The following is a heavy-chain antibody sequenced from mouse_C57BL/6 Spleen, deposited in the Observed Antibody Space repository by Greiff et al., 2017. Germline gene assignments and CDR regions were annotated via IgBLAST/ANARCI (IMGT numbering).Heavy chain of an antibody. V-gene: IGHV5-4*03. CDR2: ISDGGSYT. CDR1: GFTFSSYA. CDR3: ARALYYDDDGPFFDY. J-gene: IGHJ2*01. D-gene: IGHD2-4*01. Sequence: EVKLVESGGGLVKPGGSLKLSCAASGFTFSSYAMSWVRQTPEQRLEWVATISDGGSYTYYPDNVKGRFTISRDNAKNNLYLQMSHLKSEDTAMYDCARALYYDDDGPFFDYWGQGTTLTVSS.